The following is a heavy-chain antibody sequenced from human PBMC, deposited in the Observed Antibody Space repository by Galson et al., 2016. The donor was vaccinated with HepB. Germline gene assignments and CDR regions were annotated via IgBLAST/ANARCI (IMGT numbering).Heavy chain of an antibody. CDR1: GFYFGDHA. Sequence: SLRLSCAASGFYFGDHAMGWFRQAPGKGLEWVGFIRSKPYGGTQEYAASVSGRFTISRDDAKSIASRQISSRQTEDTAVYFCAKDSGAALAGTGHLWLDPWGQGTLVIVSS. CDR2: IRSKPYGGTQ. D-gene: IGHD1-1*01. CDR3: AKDSGAALAGTGHLWLDP. V-gene: IGHV3-49*03. J-gene: IGHJ5*02.